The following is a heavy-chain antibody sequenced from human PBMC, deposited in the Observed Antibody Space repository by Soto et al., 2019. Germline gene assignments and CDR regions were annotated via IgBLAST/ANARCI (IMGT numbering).Heavy chain of an antibody. CDR1: GYTFTGYY. Sequence: ASVKVSCKASGYTFTGYYMHWVRQAPGQGLEWMGWINPNSGGTNYAQKFQGWVTMTRDTSISTAYMELSRLRSDDTAVYYCARSRDSSGLRRSDFDYWGQGTLVTVSS. V-gene: IGHV1-2*04. CDR2: INPNSGGT. D-gene: IGHD6-19*01. J-gene: IGHJ4*02. CDR3: ARSRDSSGLRRSDFDY.